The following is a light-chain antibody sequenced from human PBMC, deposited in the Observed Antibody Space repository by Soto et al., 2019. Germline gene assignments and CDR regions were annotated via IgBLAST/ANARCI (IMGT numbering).Light chain of an antibody. J-gene: IGLJ2*01. V-gene: IGLV2-8*01. CDR2: EVI. Sequence: QSALTQPPSASGSPGQSVTISCTGTSSDVGGYKFVSWYQQHPGKAPKLIIYEVIKRPSGVPDRFSGSKSGNTASLTVSGLQAEDEGDCYCSSYGGSNNLVFGGGTKVTVL. CDR1: SSDVGGYKF. CDR3: SSYGGSNNLV.